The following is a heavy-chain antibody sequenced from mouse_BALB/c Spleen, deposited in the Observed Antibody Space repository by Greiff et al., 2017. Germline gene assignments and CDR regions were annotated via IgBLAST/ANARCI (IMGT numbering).Heavy chain of an antibody. J-gene: IGHJ2*01. V-gene: IGHV3-2*02. CDR3: ARGYYFDY. Sequence: EVQLQQSGPGLVKPSQSLSLTCTVTGFSITSDYAWNWIRQFPGNKLEWMGNISYSGSTSYNPSLKSRISITRDTSKNQFFLQLNSVTTEDTATYYCARGYYFDYWGQGTTLTVSS. CDR2: ISYSGST. CDR1: GFSITSDYA.